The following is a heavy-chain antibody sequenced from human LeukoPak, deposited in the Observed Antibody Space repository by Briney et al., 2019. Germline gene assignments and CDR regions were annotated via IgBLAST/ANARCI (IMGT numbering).Heavy chain of an antibody. CDR2: ISGSGGST. CDR1: GFTFSSYG. D-gene: IGHD3-9*01. CDR3: ARLGPILTGYYKHYYYYMDV. V-gene: IGHV3-23*01. Sequence: GGSLRLSCAASGFTFSSYGMSWVRQAPGKGLEWVSAISGSGGSTYYADSVKGRFTISRDNSKNTLYLQMNSLRAEDTAVYYCARLGPILTGYYKHYYYYMDVWGKGTTVTISS. J-gene: IGHJ6*03.